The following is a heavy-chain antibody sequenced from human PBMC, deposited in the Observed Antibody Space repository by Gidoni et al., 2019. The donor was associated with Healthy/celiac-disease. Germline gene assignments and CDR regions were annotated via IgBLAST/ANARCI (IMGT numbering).Heavy chain of an antibody. J-gene: IGHJ4*02. CDR1: GGTFSSYA. D-gene: IGHD4-17*01. Sequence: QVQLVQSGAAVKKPGSSVKVSCKASGGTFSSYAISWVRQAPGQVLEWMGRIIPILGIANYAQKFQGRVTITADKSTSTAYMELSSLRSEDTAVYYCARGGNYGDYNYFDYWGQGTLVTVSS. CDR2: IIPILGIA. V-gene: IGHV1-69*09. CDR3: ARGGNYGDYNYFDY.